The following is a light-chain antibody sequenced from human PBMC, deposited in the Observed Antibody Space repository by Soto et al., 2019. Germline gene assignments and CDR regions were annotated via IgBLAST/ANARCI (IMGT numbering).Light chain of an antibody. Sequence: QSALTQPASVSGSPGQSITISCSGFDSDVGDYNYVSWYQQHAGKVPKLIIYEVTNRPLGVSNRFSGSKSGYTASLTISGLQTDDEADYYCSSYTSSSTLGFGGGTKLTVL. CDR1: DSDVGDYNY. CDR2: EVT. CDR3: SSYTSSSTLG. J-gene: IGLJ2*01. V-gene: IGLV2-14*01.